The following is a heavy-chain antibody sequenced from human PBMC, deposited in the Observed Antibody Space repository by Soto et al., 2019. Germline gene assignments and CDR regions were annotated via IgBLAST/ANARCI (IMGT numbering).Heavy chain of an antibody. CDR2: ISSSSSYT. J-gene: IGHJ5*02. CDR1: GFTFSDYY. V-gene: IGHV3-11*06. Sequence: PGGSLSLSCAASGFTFSDYYMSWNRQAPGKGLEWVSYISSSSSYTNYADSVKGRFTISRDNAKNSLYLQMNSLRAEDTAVYYCARAYYYDSSGPPDWFDPWGQGTPVTVSS. CDR3: ARAYYYDSSGPPDWFDP. D-gene: IGHD3-22*01.